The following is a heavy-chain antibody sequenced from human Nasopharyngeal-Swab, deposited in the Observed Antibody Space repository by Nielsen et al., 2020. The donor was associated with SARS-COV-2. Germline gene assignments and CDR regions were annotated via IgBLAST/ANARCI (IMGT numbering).Heavy chain of an antibody. J-gene: IGHJ3*02. D-gene: IGHD4-23*01. CDR2: IYHSGST. Sequence: SETLSLTRTVSGYSISSGYYWSWIRQPPGKGLEWIGSIYHSGSTYYNPSLKSRVTISVDRSKNQFSLKLSSVTAADTAVYYCARHGGNSVGDAFDIWGQGTMVTVSS. CDR1: GYSISSGYY. CDR3: ARHGGNSVGDAFDI. V-gene: IGHV4-38-2*02.